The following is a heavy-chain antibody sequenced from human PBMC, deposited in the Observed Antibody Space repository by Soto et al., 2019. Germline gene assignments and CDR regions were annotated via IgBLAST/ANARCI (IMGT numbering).Heavy chain of an antibody. CDR2: ISYDGSDI. CDR3: ARDQGRTVTRGDWFDP. D-gene: IGHD6-19*01. CDR1: GFMFSTYA. J-gene: IGHJ5*02. V-gene: IGHV3-30-3*01. Sequence: LRLSCAASGFMFSTYAMHWGRQAPGKGLEWVAVISYDGSDIYYGDSGKGRFTISRDNSRNTLYLEMNSLQTEDTAVFYCARDQGRTVTRGDWFDPWGQGTLVTVSS.